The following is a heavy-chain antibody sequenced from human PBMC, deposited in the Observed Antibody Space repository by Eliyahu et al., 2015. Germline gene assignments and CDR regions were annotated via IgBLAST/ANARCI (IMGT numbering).Heavy chain of an antibody. Sequence: QVQLVESGGGVVQPGRSLRLSCAASXFTFXXYGMHWVRPAPGKGLEWVAVIWYDGSNKYYADSVKGRFTISRDNSKNTLYLQMNSLRAEDTAVYYCARDLLYSSSSFGMDVWGQGTTVTVSS. CDR1: XFTFXXYG. D-gene: IGHD6-6*01. J-gene: IGHJ6*02. CDR2: IWYDGSNK. V-gene: IGHV3-33*01. CDR3: ARDLLYSSSSFGMDV.